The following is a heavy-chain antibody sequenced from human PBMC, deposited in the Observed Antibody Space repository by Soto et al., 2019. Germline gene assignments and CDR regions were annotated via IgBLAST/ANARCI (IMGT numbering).Heavy chain of an antibody. CDR1: GGSISSGGYS. CDR3: ASSYSSGWQGIDY. V-gene: IGHV4-30-2*01. CDR2: IYHSGST. Sequence: PSETLSLTCAVSGGSISSGGYSWGWIRQPPGKGLEWIGYIYHSGSTYYNPSLKSRVTISVDRSKNQFSLKLSSVTAADTAVYYCASSYSSGWQGIDYWGQGTLVTVSS. D-gene: IGHD6-19*01. J-gene: IGHJ4*02.